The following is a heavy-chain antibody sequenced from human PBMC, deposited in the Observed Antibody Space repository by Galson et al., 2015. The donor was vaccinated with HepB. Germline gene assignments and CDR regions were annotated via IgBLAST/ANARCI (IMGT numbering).Heavy chain of an antibody. V-gene: IGHV3-9*01. J-gene: IGHJ6*02. Sequence: SLRLSCAASGFTFDDYAMHWVRQAPGKGLEWVPGISWNSGSIGYADSVKGRFTISRDNAKNSLYLQMNSLRAEDTALYYCAKVRLESGLYGAGGMDVWGQGTTVTVSS. CDR2: ISWNSGSI. D-gene: IGHD4-17*01. CDR3: AKVRLESGLYGAGGMDV. CDR1: GFTFDDYA.